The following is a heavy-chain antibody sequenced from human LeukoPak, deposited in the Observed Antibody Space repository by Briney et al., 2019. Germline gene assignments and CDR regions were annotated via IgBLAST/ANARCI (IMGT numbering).Heavy chain of an antibody. J-gene: IGHJ4*02. CDR2: ISYDGSQK. CDR3: ARGSYGDLN. D-gene: IGHD4-17*01. V-gene: IGHV3-30*04. Sequence: GGSLRLSCAASGFTFSSYAMHWVRQAPGKGLEWVAVISYDGSQKYHANSVRGRFTISRDNSKNTLPLQMNSLRAEDTAVYYCARGSYGDLNWGQGTLVTVSS. CDR1: GFTFSSYA.